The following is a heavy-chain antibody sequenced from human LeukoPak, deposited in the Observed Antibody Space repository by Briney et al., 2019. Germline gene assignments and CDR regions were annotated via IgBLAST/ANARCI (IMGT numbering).Heavy chain of an antibody. J-gene: IGHJ3*01. CDR1: GFNFGDFA. V-gene: IGHV3-49*04. CDR3: TRDYPASFDV. CDR2: IKSTIYGGTI. Sequence: GGSLRLSCTVSGFNFGDFAMSWVRQAPGKGLEWLGFIKSTIYGGTIDYAASVKGRFTISRDDSKSIAYLQMNSLKTEDTAMYYCTRDYPASFDVWGQGTLVTVSS.